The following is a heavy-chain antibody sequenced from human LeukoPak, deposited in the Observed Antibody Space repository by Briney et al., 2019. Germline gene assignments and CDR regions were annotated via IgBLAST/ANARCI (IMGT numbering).Heavy chain of an antibody. J-gene: IGHJ4*02. D-gene: IGHD6-13*01. V-gene: IGHV3-7*01. CDR3: ARSTVAAAGDD. CDR2: IKPDGSEK. CDR1: GFTFSSYA. Sequence: GGSLRLSCAASGFTFSSYAMNWVRQAPGKGLEWVANIKPDGSEKYYVDSVKGRFTVSRDNAKNSLYPQMNSLRAEDSAVYFCARSTVAAAGDDWGQGTLVTVSS.